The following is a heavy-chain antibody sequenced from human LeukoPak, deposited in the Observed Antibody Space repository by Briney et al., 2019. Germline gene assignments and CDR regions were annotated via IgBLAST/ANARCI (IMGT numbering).Heavy chain of an antibody. CDR2: ISAYNGNT. V-gene: IGHV1-18*04. CDR3: ARIYSYGNGVYYFDY. J-gene: IGHJ4*02. CDR1: GYTFTTCG. Sequence: APVKVSCKASGYTFTTCGISWVRQAPGQGLEWMGWISAYNGNTNYAQKLQGRVTMTTDTSTSTAYIELRSLRSDDTAVYYCARIYSYGNGVYYFDYWGQGTLVTVSS. D-gene: IGHD5-18*01.